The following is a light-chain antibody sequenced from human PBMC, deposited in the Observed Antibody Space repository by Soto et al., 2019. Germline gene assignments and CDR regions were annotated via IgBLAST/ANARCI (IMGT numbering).Light chain of an antibody. CDR2: SSH. CDR1: SSNIGDYH. V-gene: IGLV1-44*01. CDR3: AAWDDSLNGVV. J-gene: IGLJ2*01. Sequence: QSVLTQPPSASGTPGQRVTISCSGSSSNIGDYHVHWYQQLPGAAPKVLIHSSHQRPSGVTDRFSGSKSGTSASLAISGLQSEDEAASYCAAWDDSLNGVVFGGGTKLTVL.